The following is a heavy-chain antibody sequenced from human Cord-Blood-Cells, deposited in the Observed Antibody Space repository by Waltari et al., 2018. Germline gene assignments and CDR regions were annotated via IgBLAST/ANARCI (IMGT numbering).Heavy chain of an antibody. Sequence: EVQLVQSGAEVKKPGESLKISCKGSGYSFTSYWIGWVRQMPGKGLGWMGSIYPGDSDTRYSPSFQGQVTISADKSISTAYLQWSSLKASDTAMYYCARHGRLKYSSSWYPLDYWGQGTLVTVSS. J-gene: IGHJ4*02. CDR3: ARHGRLKYSSSWYPLDY. V-gene: IGHV5-51*01. D-gene: IGHD6-13*01. CDR1: GYSFTSYW. CDR2: IYPGDSDT.